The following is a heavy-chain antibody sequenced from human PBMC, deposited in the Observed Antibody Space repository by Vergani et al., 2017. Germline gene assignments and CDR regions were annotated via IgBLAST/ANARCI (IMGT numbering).Heavy chain of an antibody. V-gene: IGHV1-69*18. CDR3: ARDGGFIVATSPGYYYYYYGMDV. CDR2: IIPIFGTA. CDR1: GGTFSSYA. J-gene: IGHJ6*02. D-gene: IGHD5-12*01. Sequence: QVQLVQSGAEVKKPGSSVKVSCKASGGTFSSYAISWVRQAPGQGLEWMGRIIPIFGTANYAQKFQGRVTITADESTSTAYMELSSLRSEDTAVYYCARDGGFIVATSPGYYYYYYGMDVWGQGTTVTVSS.